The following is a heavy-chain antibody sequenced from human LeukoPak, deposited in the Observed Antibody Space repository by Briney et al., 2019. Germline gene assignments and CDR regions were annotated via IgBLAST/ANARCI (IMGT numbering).Heavy chain of an antibody. CDR3: AKGRCGYSYGIFGY. V-gene: IGHV3-23*01. Sequence: PGGSLRLSCAASGFTFSSYAMSWVRQAPGKGLEWDSAISGSGGSTYYADSVKGRFTISRDNSKNTLYLQMNSLRAEDTAVYYCAKGRCGYSYGIFGYWGQEAMVTFSS. J-gene: IGHJ4*02. D-gene: IGHD5-18*01. CDR2: ISGSGGST. CDR1: GFTFSSYA.